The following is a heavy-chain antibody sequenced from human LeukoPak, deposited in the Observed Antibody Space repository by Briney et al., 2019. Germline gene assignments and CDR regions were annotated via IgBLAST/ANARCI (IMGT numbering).Heavy chain of an antibody. CDR2: INHSGST. J-gene: IGHJ4*02. V-gene: IGHV4-34*01. D-gene: IGHD1-1*01. CDR3: ARGTTRMVWRYFDY. CDR1: GGSFSGYY. Sequence: PSETLSLTCAVYGGSFSGYYWSWIRQPPGKGLEWIGEINHSGSTNYNPSLKSRVTISVDTSKNQFSLKLSSVTAADTAVYYCARGTTRMVWRYFDYWGQGTLVTVSS.